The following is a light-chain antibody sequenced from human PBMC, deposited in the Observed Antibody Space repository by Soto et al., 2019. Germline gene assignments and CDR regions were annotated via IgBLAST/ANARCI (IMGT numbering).Light chain of an antibody. J-gene: IGKJ1*01. Sequence: EIVLTQSPGTLSLSTGERATLSCRASQNIYSNVAWYQQRPGQAPRLLIYRASTRATGIPARFSGSGSGTEFTLTISSLQSEDFTVYSCLQYHNLWAFGQGTKVDIK. CDR3: LQYHNLWA. CDR1: QNIYSN. CDR2: RAS. V-gene: IGKV3-15*01.